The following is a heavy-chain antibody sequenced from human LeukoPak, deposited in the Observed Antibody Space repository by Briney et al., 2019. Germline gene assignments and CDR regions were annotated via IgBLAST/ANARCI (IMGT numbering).Heavy chain of an antibody. D-gene: IGHD4-23*01. J-gene: IGHJ5*02. CDR3: ARQVVTRPGWFDP. Sequence: SETLSLTCTVSGGSIRGYYWGWIRQPPGKGLEWIGSIYYSGSTYYNPSLKSRVTISVDTSKNQFSLKLSSVTAADTAVYYCARQVVTRPGWFDPWGQGTLVTVSS. CDR1: GGSIRGYY. V-gene: IGHV4-39*01. CDR2: IYYSGST.